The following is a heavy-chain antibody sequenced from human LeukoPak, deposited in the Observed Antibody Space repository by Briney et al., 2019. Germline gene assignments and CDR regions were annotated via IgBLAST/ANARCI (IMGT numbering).Heavy chain of an antibody. CDR2: IYPGDSDT. D-gene: IGHD4-17*01. J-gene: IGHJ4*02. V-gene: IGHV5-51*01. CDR1: GYSFTSYW. Sequence: GESLKISCKGSGYSFTSYWIGWVRQMPGKGLEWMGIIYPGDSDTRYSPSFQGQVTISADKSISTAYLQWSSLKASDTAMYYCAGRGDRALYGDYVFDYWGQGTLVTVSS. CDR3: AGRGDRALYGDYVFDY.